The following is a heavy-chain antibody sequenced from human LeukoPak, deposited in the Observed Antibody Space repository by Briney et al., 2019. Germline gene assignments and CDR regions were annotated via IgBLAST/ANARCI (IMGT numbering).Heavy chain of an antibody. CDR1: AASVSRSH. CDR3: SEGYFESFVH. D-gene: IGHD2/OR15-2a*01. Sequence: SETLSLTCVVSAASVSRSHWNWIRQLPGKGLEWIGCLSYTGKTDYNPSLTSRVTISLDTSKNQVSLKLRSVTAADTAVYYCSEGYFESFVHWGQGTMVTVSS. CDR2: LSYTGKT. J-gene: IGHJ4*02. V-gene: IGHV4-59*02.